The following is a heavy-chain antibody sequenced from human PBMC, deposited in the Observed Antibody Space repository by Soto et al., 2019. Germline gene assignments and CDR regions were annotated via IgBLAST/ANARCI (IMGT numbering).Heavy chain of an antibody. D-gene: IGHD5-18*01. V-gene: IGHV3-15*01. CDR1: GFTFSNAW. J-gene: IGHJ4*02. CDR3: TTARKEKYPAVPGYSYEGFDY. CDR2: IKSKTDGGTT. Sequence: PGGSLRLSCAASGFTFSNAWMSWVRQAPGKGLEWVGRIKSKTDGGTTDYAAPVKGRFTISRDDSKNTLYLQMNSLKTEDTAVYYCTTARKEKYPAVPGYSYEGFDYWGQGTLVTVS.